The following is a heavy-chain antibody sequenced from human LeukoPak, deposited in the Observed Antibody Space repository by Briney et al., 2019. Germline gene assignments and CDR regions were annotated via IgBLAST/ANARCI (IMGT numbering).Heavy chain of an antibody. J-gene: IGHJ4*02. CDR3: AREPSSGWYRHRYYFDY. D-gene: IGHD6-19*01. V-gene: IGHV4-34*01. CDR2: INHSGST. Sequence: SETLSLTCAVYGGSFSGYYWSWLRQPPGKGLEWIGEINHSGSTNYNPSLKSRVTISVDTSKNQFSLKLSSVTAADTAVYYCAREPSSGWYRHRYYFDYWGQGTLVTVSS. CDR1: GGSFSGYY.